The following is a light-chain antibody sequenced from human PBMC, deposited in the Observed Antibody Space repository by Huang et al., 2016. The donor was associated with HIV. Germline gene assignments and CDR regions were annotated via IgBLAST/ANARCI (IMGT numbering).Light chain of an antibody. Sequence: EIVLTQSPATLSLSPGDRATLSCRASQSISTFLAWYQHKPGQAPRLLNYDASTRAAGIPPRFSGSGSGTDFTLTISSLEPEDFAIYYCQQRSNWPPLTFGGGTKVEIK. CDR1: QSISTF. CDR2: DAS. V-gene: IGKV3-11*01. J-gene: IGKJ4*01. CDR3: QQRSNWPPLT.